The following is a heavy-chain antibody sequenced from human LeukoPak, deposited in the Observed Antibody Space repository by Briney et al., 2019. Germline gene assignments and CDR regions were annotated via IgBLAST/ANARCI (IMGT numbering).Heavy chain of an antibody. Sequence: SETLSLTCKVSGGSLSSSSYYWGWVRQPPGKGLEWLASIYYSGNTHSTPSLKSRFTISIDTSKNQFSLRLSSVTAADTAVYYCARDQRYCSGGSCYQPPNWFDPWGQGTVVTVSS. CDR3: ARDQRYCSGGSCYQPPNWFDP. J-gene: IGHJ5*02. D-gene: IGHD2-15*01. CDR1: GGSLSSSSYY. CDR2: IYYSGNT. V-gene: IGHV4-39*07.